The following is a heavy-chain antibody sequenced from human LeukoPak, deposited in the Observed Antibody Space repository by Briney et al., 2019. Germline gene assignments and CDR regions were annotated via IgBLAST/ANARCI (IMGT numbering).Heavy chain of an antibody. Sequence: SGPTLVNPTQPLTLNYTFSGFSLSTSGGGVGWIRQPPVKALEQLPDLYWDDDKRYNPSLRSRLTMSKDASKSQVFLVMSNMDPVDTATYYCAHRRPGHLTGWDNSYFDNWGPGTLVTVSS. J-gene: IGHJ4*02. D-gene: IGHD1/OR15-1a*01. CDR2: LYWDDDK. V-gene: IGHV2-5*02. CDR3: AHRRPGHLTGWDNSYFDN. CDR1: GFSLSTSGGG.